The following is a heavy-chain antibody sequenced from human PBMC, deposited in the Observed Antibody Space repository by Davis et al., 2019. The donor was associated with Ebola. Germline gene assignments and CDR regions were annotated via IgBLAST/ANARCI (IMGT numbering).Heavy chain of an antibody. CDR1: GLSFSDYF. V-gene: IGHV3-11*04. J-gene: IGHJ2*01. CDR3: VGLGAARSWNWYFEF. Sequence: GESLKISCAASGLSFSDYFMSWIRQAPGKGMEWIAYISTTGSTIFYADSVEGRFTISRDNAKNSLDLQMNNLGVEDTAVYYCVGLGAARSWNWYFEFWGRGTLVTVSS. CDR2: ISTTGSTI. D-gene: IGHD6-6*01.